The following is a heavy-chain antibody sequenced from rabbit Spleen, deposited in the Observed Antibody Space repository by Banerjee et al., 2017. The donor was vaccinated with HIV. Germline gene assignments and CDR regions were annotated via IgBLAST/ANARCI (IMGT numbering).Heavy chain of an antibody. J-gene: IGHJ4*01. D-gene: IGHD1-1*01. CDR3: ARDLVTVIGWNFNL. Sequence: EQLVESGGGLVKPKGSLTLTCKASGVSFSDKDVMCWVRQAPGKGLEWIACINIVTGKSVYASWVKGRFIMSRTSSTTVTLQMTSQTAADTATYFCARDLVTVIGWNFNLWGPGTLVTVS. V-gene: IGHV1S45*01. CDR2: INIVTGKS. CDR1: GVSFSDKDV.